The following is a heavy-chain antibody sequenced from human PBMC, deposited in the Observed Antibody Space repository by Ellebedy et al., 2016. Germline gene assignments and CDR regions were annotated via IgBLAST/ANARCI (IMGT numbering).Heavy chain of an antibody. CDR3: ASPNYYDSSGYYY. V-gene: IGHV3-23*01. CDR1: GFTFSSYA. CDR2: ISGSGGST. J-gene: IGHJ4*02. D-gene: IGHD3-22*01. Sequence: GGSLRLXXAASGFTFSSYAMSWVRQAPGKGLEWVSAISGSGGSTYYADSVKGRFTISRDNSKNTLYLQMNSLRAEDTAVYYCASPNYYDSSGYYYWGQGTLVTVSS.